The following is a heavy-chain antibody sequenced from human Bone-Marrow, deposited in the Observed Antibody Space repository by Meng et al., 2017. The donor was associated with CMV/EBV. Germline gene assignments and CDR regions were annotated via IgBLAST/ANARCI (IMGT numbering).Heavy chain of an antibody. CDR3: ARDSRILGGYYFDY. CDR1: GGSISSYNW. D-gene: IGHD3-16*01. CDR2: IHHSGSS. Sequence: SETLSLTCSVSGGSISSYNWWSWVRQPPGKGLEWIGEIHHSGSSNYNPSLKSRVTTSVDKSKNQFSLKLSSVTAADTAVYYCARDSRILGGYYFDYWGQGTLVTVSS. J-gene: IGHJ4*02. V-gene: IGHV4-4*02.